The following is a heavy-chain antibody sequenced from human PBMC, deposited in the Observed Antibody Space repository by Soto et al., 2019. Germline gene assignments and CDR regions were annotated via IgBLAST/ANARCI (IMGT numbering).Heavy chain of an antibody. D-gene: IGHD2-15*01. J-gene: IGHJ5*02. CDR1: GYTLTELS. Sequence: ASVKVSCKVSGYTLTELSMHWVRQAPGKGLEWMGGFDPEDGETIYAQKFQGRVTMTEDTSTDTAYMELSSLRSEDTAVYYCARVPYCSGGSCYPGWFDPWGQGTLVTGSA. CDR2: FDPEDGET. CDR3: ARVPYCSGGSCYPGWFDP. V-gene: IGHV1-24*01.